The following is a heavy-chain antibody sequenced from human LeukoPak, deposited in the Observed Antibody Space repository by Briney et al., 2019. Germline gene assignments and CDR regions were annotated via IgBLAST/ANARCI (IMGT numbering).Heavy chain of an antibody. Sequence: SETLSLTCTVSGGSISSYYWSWIRQPAGKGLEWIGRIYTSGSTNYNPSLKSRVTISVDTSKNQFSLKLSSVTAADTAVYYCARGGDGYNLGGAFDYWGQGTLVTVSS. CDR3: ARGGDGYNLGGAFDY. J-gene: IGHJ4*02. CDR2: IYTSGST. D-gene: IGHD5-24*01. CDR1: GGSISSYY. V-gene: IGHV4-4*07.